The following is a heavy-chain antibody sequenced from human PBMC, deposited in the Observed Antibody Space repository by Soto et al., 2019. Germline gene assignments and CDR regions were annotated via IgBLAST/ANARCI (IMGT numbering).Heavy chain of an antibody. J-gene: IGHJ4*02. CDR2: INHSGST. Sequence: PSETLSLTCAVYGGSFSGYYWSWIRQPPGKGLEWIGEINHSGSTNYNPSLKSRVTISVDTSKNQFSLKLSSVTAADTAVYYCARAVRYITMIVVVMPRYFDYWGQGTLVTGSS. V-gene: IGHV4-34*01. CDR1: GGSFSGYY. D-gene: IGHD3-22*01. CDR3: ARAVRYITMIVVVMPRYFDY.